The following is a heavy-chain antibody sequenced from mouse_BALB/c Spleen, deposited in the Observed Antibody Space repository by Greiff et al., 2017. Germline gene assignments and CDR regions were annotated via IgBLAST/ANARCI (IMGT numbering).Heavy chain of an antibody. D-gene: IGHD2-3*01. J-gene: IGHJ4*01. CDR3: ARSDDGYGGLYAMDY. CDR2: INPYYGST. CDR1: GYSFTDYI. V-gene: IGHV1-39*01. Sequence: EVQLQQTGPELVKPGASVKISCKASGYSFTDYIMLWVKQSHGKSLEWIGNINPYYGSTSYNLKFKGKATLTVDKSSSTAYMQLNSLTSEDSAVYYCARSDDGYGGLYAMDYWGQGTSVTVSS.